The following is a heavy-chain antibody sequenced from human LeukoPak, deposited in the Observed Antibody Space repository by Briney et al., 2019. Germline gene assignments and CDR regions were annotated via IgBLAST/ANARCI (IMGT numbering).Heavy chain of an antibody. D-gene: IGHD6-19*01. CDR1: EFTFSSYS. Sequence: AGGSLRLSCAASEFTFSSYSMNWVRQAPGKGLEWVSYITNSGNSKSYADSVKGRFTISRDNTKNSLYLQMSGLRAEDTAVYYCARGRTSIAVAGTGIYYYYGMDVWGQGTTVTVSS. CDR2: ITNSGNSK. V-gene: IGHV3-48*01. J-gene: IGHJ6*02. CDR3: ARGRTSIAVAGTGIYYYYGMDV.